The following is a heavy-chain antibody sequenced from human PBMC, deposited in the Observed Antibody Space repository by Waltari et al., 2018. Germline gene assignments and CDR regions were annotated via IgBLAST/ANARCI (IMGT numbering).Heavy chain of an antibody. D-gene: IGHD3-3*01. CDR2: IWYDGSNK. V-gene: IGHV3-33*01. J-gene: IGHJ6*02. Sequence: QVQLVESGGGVVQPATSLRPSCAASGFTFSSYGMHWVRQAPGQGLGWVAVIWYDGSNKNYADSVKGRFTISRDNSKNTLYLQMNSLRAEDTAVYYCARDLLRFLERGDYYYYGMDVWGQGTTVTVSS. CDR3: ARDLLRFLERGDYYYYGMDV. CDR1: GFTFSSYG.